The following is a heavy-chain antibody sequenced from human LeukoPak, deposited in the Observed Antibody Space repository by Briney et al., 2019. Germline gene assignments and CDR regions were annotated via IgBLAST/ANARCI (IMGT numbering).Heavy chain of an antibody. CDR2: INHSGST. D-gene: IGHD3-10*01. Sequence: SETLSLTCAVYGGSLSGYYWSWIRQPPGKGLEWIGEINHSGSTNYNPSLKSRVTISVDTSKNQFSLKLSSVTAADTAVYYCARDLWFGEKTLDYWGQGTLVTVSS. CDR1: GGSLSGYY. V-gene: IGHV4-34*01. J-gene: IGHJ4*02. CDR3: ARDLWFGEKTLDY.